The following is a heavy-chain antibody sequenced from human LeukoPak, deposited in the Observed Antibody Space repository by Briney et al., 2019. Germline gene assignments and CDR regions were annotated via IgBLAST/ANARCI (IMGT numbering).Heavy chain of an antibody. Sequence: PGGSLRLSCAASGFTFSSYWMSWVRQAPGKGLEWVANIKQDGSEKYYVDSVKGRFTISRDNAKNSLYLQMNSLRAEDTAVYYCAGIGYYDSSGYYYPYPYYFDYWGQGTLVTVSS. V-gene: IGHV3-7*01. CDR3: AGIGYYDSSGYYYPYPYYFDY. CDR1: GFTFSSYW. D-gene: IGHD3-22*01. CDR2: IKQDGSEK. J-gene: IGHJ4*02.